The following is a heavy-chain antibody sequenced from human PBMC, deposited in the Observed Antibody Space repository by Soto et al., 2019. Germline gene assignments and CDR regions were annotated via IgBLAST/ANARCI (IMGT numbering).Heavy chain of an antibody. CDR3: TTYSSGWY. J-gene: IGHJ6*02. Sequence: GGSLRLSCAASGFTFSNAWMSWVRQAPGKGLEWVGRIKSKAGGGTTDYAAPVEGRFTISRDDSKNTLYLQMNSLKTEDTAVYYCTTYSSGWYWGQGTTVIVSS. CDR2: IKSKAGGGTT. CDR1: GFTFSNAW. D-gene: IGHD6-19*01. V-gene: IGHV3-15*07.